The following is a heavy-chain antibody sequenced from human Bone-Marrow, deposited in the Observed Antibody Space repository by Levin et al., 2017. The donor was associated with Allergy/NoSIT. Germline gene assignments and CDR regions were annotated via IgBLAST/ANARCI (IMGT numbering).Heavy chain of an antibody. CDR2: IWYDGSNK. CDR3: ARVAGLVVPAATNQDYGMDV. D-gene: IGHD2-2*01. Sequence: GGSLRLSCAASGFTFSSYGMHWVRQAPGKGLEWVAVIWYDGSNKYYADSVKGRFTISRDNSKNTLYLQMNSLRAEDTAVYYCARVAGLVVPAATNQDYGMDVWGQGTTVTVSS. V-gene: IGHV3-33*01. CDR1: GFTFSSYG. J-gene: IGHJ6*02.